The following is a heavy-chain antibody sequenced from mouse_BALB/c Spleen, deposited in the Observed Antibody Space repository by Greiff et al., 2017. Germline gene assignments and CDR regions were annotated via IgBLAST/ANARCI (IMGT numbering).Heavy chain of an antibody. V-gene: IGHV2-2*02. Sequence: VKLQESGPGLVQPSQSLSITCTVSGFSLTSYGVHWVRQSPGKGLEWLGVIWSGGSTDYNAAFISRLSISKDNSKSQVFFKMNSLQANDTAIYYCARGWEGAYWGQGTLVTVSA. CDR3: ARGWEGAY. CDR2: IWSGGST. CDR1: GFSLTSYG. J-gene: IGHJ3*01. D-gene: IGHD4-1*01.